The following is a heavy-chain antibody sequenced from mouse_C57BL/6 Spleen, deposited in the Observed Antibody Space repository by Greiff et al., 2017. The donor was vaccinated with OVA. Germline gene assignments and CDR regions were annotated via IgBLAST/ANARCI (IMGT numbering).Heavy chain of an antibody. Sequence: VQLQQSGTELVKPGASVKLSCKASGYTFTSYWMHWVKQRPGQGLEWIGNINPSNGGTNYNEKFKSKATLTVDKSSSTAYMQLSSLTSEDSAVYYCARGGTGDWYFDVWGTGTTVTVSS. CDR1: GYTFTSYW. J-gene: IGHJ1*03. CDR3: ARGGTGDWYFDV. CDR2: INPSNGGT. V-gene: IGHV1-53*01. D-gene: IGHD3-3*01.